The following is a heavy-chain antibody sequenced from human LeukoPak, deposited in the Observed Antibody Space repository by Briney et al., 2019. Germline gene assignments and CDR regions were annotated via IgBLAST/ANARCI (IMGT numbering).Heavy chain of an antibody. Sequence: TGGSLRLSCTTSGFSFGDYAVRGVRQAPGKGLEWVSFIRTKYYGGAAEYAASVKGRFTVSRDDSKSIAYLQITSLKTEDTAVYYCTRTPGDAFHPGGYYFDYWGRGTLVTVSS. CDR3: TRTPGDAFHPGGYYFDY. CDR2: IRTKYYGGAA. V-gene: IGHV3-49*04. J-gene: IGHJ4*02. D-gene: IGHD5-24*01. CDR1: GFSFGDYA.